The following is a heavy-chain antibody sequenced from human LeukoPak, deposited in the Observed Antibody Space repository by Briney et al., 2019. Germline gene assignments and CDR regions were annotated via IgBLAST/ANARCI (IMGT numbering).Heavy chain of an antibody. J-gene: IGHJ4*02. CDR2: ITSKTDGGTT. D-gene: IGHD3-10*01. CDR3: TTVLWCGELLSSWYFDY. V-gene: IGHV3-15*01. Sequence: GGSLRLSCAASGFTFSNAWMSWARQAPAKGLEWVGGITSKTDGGTTDYAAPEKGRFTSSRDDSKNTLYLQMNSLKTEDTAVYYCTTVLWCGELLSSWYFDYWGQGTLVTVSS. CDR1: GFTFSNAW.